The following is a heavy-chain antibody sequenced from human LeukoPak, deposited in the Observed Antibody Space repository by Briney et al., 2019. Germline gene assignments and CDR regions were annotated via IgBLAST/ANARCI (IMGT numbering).Heavy chain of an antibody. CDR3: ARTSPLIVGDRSGMDV. CDR2: ITSSSGTI. CDR1: GFTFSSYA. D-gene: IGHD1-26*01. V-gene: IGHV3-48*02. J-gene: IGHJ6*02. Sequence: GGSLRLSCAASGFTFSSYAMSWVRQAPGRGLEWVSYITSSSGTIYYADSVKGRFTISRDNAKNSLYLQMTSLRDEDTAVYYCARTSPLIVGDRSGMDVWGQGTTVTVSS.